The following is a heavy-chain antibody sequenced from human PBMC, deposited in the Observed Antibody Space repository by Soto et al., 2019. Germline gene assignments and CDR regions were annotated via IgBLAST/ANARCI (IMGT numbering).Heavy chain of an antibody. J-gene: IGHJ5*02. V-gene: IGHV1-69*12. D-gene: IGHD2-2*01. CDR2: IIPIFGTA. CDR3: ARDHCISTSCYGRDWFDP. Sequence: QVQLVQSGAEVKKPGSSVKVSCKASGGTFSSYAISWVRQAPGQGLEWMGGIIPIFGTANYAQKFQGRVTITADXXTXTXXMELSSLRSEDTAVYYCARDHCISTSCYGRDWFDPWGQGTLVTVSS. CDR1: GGTFSSYA.